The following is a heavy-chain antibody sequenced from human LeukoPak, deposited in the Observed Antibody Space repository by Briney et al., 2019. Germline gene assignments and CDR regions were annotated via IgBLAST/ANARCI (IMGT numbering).Heavy chain of an antibody. CDR1: GYSFTSYW. J-gene: IGHJ4*02. CDR3: ARSPSVVTATDY. V-gene: IGHV5-51*01. D-gene: IGHD2-21*02. Sequence: GASLQISCKGSGYSFTSYWIGWVRQLPGKGLEWMGIIYPGDSDTRYSPSFQGQVTISADKSISTACLQWSSLKASDTAMYYCARSPSVVTATDYWGQGTLVTVSS. CDR2: IYPGDSDT.